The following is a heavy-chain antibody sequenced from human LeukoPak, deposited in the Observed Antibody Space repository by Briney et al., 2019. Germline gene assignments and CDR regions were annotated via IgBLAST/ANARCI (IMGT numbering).Heavy chain of an antibody. J-gene: IGHJ4*02. D-gene: IGHD5-12*01. CDR3: ASYSGYEYYFDY. CDR2: IYYSGST. V-gene: IGHV4-61*05. CDR1: GGSISSSSYY. Sequence: NPSETLSLTCTVSGGSISSSSYYWGWIRQPPGKGLEWIGCIYYSGSTNYNPSLKSRVTISVDTSKNQFSLKLSSVTAADTAVYYCASYSGYEYYFDYWGQGTLVTVSS.